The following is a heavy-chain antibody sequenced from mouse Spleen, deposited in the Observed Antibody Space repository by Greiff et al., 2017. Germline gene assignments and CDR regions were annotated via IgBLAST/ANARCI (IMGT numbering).Heavy chain of an antibody. Sequence: EVQLQESGPGLVKPSQSLSLTCSVTGYSITSGYYWNWIRQFPGNKLEWMGYISYDGSNNYNPSLKNRISITRDTSKNQFFLKLNSVTTEDTATYYCARVWDGDYFDYWGQGTTLTVSS. CDR3: ARVWDGDYFDY. CDR1: GYSITSGYY. J-gene: IGHJ2*01. CDR2: ISYDGSN. V-gene: IGHV3-6*01. D-gene: IGHD4-1*01.